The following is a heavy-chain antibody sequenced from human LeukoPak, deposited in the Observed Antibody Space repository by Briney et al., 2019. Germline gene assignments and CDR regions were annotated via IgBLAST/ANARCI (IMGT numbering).Heavy chain of an antibody. V-gene: IGHV1-46*01. J-gene: IGHJ3*02. CDR2: INPSGGST. CDR1: GYTFTIYY. CDR3: ARVGSSGQLLDAFDI. D-gene: IGHD3-22*01. Sequence: ASVKVSCKASGYTFTIYYMHWVRQAPGQGLEWMGIINPSGGSTSYAQKFQGRVTMTRDTSTSTVYMELSSLRSEDTAVYYCARVGSSGQLLDAFDIWGQGTMVTVSS.